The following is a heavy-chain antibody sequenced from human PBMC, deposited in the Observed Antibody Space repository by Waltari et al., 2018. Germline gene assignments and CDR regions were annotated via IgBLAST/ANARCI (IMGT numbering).Heavy chain of an antibody. CDR3: ARGKTTVTTLYYYYYMDV. Sequence: QVQLQQWGAGLLKPSETLSLTCAVYGGSFSGYYWSWIRKPPGKGLEWIGEINHSGSTNYNPSLKSRVTISVDTSKNQFSLKLSSVTAADTAVYYCARGKTTVTTLYYYYYMDVWGKGTTVTVSS. D-gene: IGHD4-4*01. CDR2: INHSGST. V-gene: IGHV4-34*01. J-gene: IGHJ6*03. CDR1: GGSFSGYY.